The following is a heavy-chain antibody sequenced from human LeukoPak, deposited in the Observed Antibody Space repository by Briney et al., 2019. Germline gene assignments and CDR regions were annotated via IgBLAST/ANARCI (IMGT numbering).Heavy chain of an antibody. D-gene: IGHD5-18*01. CDR2: ISAYNGNT. J-gene: IGHJ4*02. Sequence: ASVKVSCKASGYTFTSYGISWVRQAPGQGLEWMGWISAYNGNTNYARKLQGRVTMTTDTSTSTAYMELRSLRSDDTAVYYCARVGIQLWLGPTFDYWGQGTLVTVSS. V-gene: IGHV1-18*04. CDR3: ARVGIQLWLGPTFDY. CDR1: GYTFTSYG.